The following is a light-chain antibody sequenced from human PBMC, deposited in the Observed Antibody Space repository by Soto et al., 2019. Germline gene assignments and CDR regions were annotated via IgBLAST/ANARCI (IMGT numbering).Light chain of an antibody. J-gene: IGLJ1*01. CDR1: SSNIGSNY. CDR3: AAWDDSLSDYV. CDR2: RNN. Sequence: QSVLTQPPSASGTPGQRVTISCSGSSSNIGSNYVYLYQQLPGTAPKLLISRNNQRPSGVPDRFSGSKSGTSASLAIGGLRSDDAAYYYCAAWDDSLSDYVFATGTKVTVL. V-gene: IGLV1-47*01.